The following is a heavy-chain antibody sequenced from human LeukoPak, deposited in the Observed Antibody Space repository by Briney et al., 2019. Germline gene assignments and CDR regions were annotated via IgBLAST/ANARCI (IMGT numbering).Heavy chain of an antibody. CDR1: GYTFTSYY. V-gene: IGHV1-46*01. CDR3: ARSTVTTYLDY. Sequence: ASVKVSCKASGYTFTSYYMHWVRQAPGQGLEWMGIINPSGGSTSYAQKFQGRVTMTRDMSTSTVYMELSSLRSEDTAVYYCARSTVTTYLDYWGQGTLVTVSS. CDR2: INPSGGST. D-gene: IGHD4-17*01. J-gene: IGHJ4*02.